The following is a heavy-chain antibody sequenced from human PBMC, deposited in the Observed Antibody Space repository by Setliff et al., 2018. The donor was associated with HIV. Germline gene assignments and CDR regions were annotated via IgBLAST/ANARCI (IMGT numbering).Heavy chain of an antibody. D-gene: IGHD3-10*01. Sequence: GGSLRLSCAASGLSFDTYTMAWVRQAPGKGLEWVSSISRASTSIYYADSVKGRFTISRDDSKNSLYLQMNSLKTEDTAVYYCARGRLLWSGSYYYYYMDVWGKGTTVTVSS. CDR2: ISRASTSI. CDR3: ARGRLLWSGSYYYYYMDV. V-gene: IGHV3-21*04. J-gene: IGHJ6*03. CDR1: GLSFDTYT.